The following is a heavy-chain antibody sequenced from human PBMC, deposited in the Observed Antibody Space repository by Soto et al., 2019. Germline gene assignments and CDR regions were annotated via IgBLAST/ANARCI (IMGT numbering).Heavy chain of an antibody. V-gene: IGHV3-30*18. J-gene: IGHJ4*02. Sequence: QVQLVESGGGVVQPGRSLRLSCAASGFTFSSYGMHWVRQAPGKGLEWVAVISYDGSNKYYADSVKGRFTISRDNSKNTLYLQMNSLRAEDTAVYYCAKGRRVYSSGWSYYFDYWGQGTLVTVSS. CDR3: AKGRRVYSSGWSYYFDY. CDR2: ISYDGSNK. D-gene: IGHD6-19*01. CDR1: GFTFSSYG.